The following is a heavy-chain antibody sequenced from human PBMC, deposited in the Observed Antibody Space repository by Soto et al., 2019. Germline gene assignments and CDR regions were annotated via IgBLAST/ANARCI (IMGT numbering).Heavy chain of an antibody. J-gene: IGHJ4*02. Sequence: GSLRLSCAASGFTFSSYAMSWVRQAPGKGLEWVSGISGSGGSTYYADSVKGRLTISRDNSKNTLSLQMSSLRAEDTAVYYCAKDPGTGLFDYWGQGTLVTVSS. V-gene: IGHV3-23*01. CDR2: ISGSGGST. CDR3: AKDPGTGLFDY. CDR1: GFTFSSYA.